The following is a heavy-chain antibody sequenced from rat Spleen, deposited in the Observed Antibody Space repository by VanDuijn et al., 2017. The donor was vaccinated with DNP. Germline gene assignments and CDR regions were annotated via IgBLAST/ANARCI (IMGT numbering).Heavy chain of an antibody. Sequence: EVQLVESGGGLVQPGNSLTLSCAASGVTFRDYDMAWVRQAPTKGLEWVACMSPTTRSSYYRDSVRGRFTVSRDDSTSTLYLQMDSLRSEETATYYCARRVYPAQGGYFDYWGQGVMVTVSS. D-gene: IGHD1-4*01. J-gene: IGHJ2*01. V-gene: IGHV5S23*01. CDR3: ARRVYPAQGGYFDY. CDR2: MSPTTRSS. CDR1: GVTFRDYD.